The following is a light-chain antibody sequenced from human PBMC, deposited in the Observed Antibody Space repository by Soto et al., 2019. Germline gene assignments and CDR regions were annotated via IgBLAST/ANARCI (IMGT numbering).Light chain of an antibody. J-gene: IGLJ1*01. CDR2: SDD. CDR3: AAWNDNPNGPGYV. Sequence: QSVLTQPPSASGTPGQRVTISCSGSSSNIGSNSVNWYQRLPGTAPRLLIYSDDQRPSGIPDRFSGSKSGTSASLAISGLQAEDEADYFCAAWNDNPNGPGYVFGTGTKVTVL. CDR1: SSNIGSNS. V-gene: IGLV1-44*01.